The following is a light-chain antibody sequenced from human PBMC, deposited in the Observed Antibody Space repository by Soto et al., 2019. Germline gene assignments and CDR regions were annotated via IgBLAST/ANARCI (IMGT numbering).Light chain of an antibody. V-gene: IGKV1-27*01. CDR3: QKYNSAQFT. CDR2: AAS. J-gene: IGKJ3*01. CDR1: QGISNY. Sequence: DIPMTQSPSSLSASVGDRVTITCRASQGISNYLAWYHQKRGKVPKLLIYAASTLQSGVTSRFSGSGSGTDFTLTISSLQPEDVATYYCQKYNSAQFTFGPGTKVDI.